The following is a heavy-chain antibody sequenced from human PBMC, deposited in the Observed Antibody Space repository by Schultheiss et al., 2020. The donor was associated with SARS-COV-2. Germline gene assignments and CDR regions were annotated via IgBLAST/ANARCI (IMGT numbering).Heavy chain of an antibody. D-gene: IGHD3-3*01. Sequence: SETLSLTCAVYGGSFSGCNWSWIRKPPGKGLEWIGEISHSGSTNYNPSLKSRVTISVDTSKNQFSLKLSSVTAADTAVYYCARLENGYIDYWGQGTLVTVSS. CDR2: ISHSGST. CDR1: GGSFSGCN. J-gene: IGHJ4*02. V-gene: IGHV4-34*01. CDR3: ARLENGYIDY.